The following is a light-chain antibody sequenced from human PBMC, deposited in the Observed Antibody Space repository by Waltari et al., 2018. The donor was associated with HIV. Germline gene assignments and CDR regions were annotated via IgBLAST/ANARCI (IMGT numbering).Light chain of an antibody. CDR2: NNN. CDR1: SSNIGSTS. V-gene: IGLV1-44*01. CDR3: AAWDDRLNGLV. Sequence: QSVLTQPPSTSGTPGQRATISCSGGSSNIGSTSVNWYQQFPGTAPKPRIHNNNLRPSGVPDQFSGSKSGTAASLASSGLQSEDEAHYYCAAWDDRLNGLVFGGGTKLTVL. J-gene: IGLJ2*01.